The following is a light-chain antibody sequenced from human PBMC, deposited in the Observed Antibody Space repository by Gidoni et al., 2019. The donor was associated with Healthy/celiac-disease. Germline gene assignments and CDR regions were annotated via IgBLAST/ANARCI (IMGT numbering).Light chain of an antibody. CDR2: DAS. CDR1: QSVSSY. Sequence: EIVLTQSPATLSLSPGERATLSCRASQSVSSYLAWYQQKPGQAPRLLIYDASNRATGIPARFSGSGSGTDFTLTISSLEPEDFAVYYCQQLGXFXQGTKVEIK. CDR3: QQLGX. V-gene: IGKV3-11*01. J-gene: IGKJ1*01.